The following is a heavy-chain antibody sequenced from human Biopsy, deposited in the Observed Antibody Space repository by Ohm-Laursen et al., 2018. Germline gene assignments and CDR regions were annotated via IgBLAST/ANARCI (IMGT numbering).Heavy chain of an antibody. CDR2: INTSGGST. CDR1: GFTFSSYA. D-gene: IGHD4-17*01. V-gene: IGHV3-23*01. Sequence: LRLSCAASGFTFSSYAMTWVRQAPGKGLEWVSVINTSGGSTHYAVAVKGRFTISRDNSKNTLYLRMNSLIAEDTAVYYCAKPADSYGSEFYFDYWGQGTLVTVSS. CDR3: AKPADSYGSEFYFDY. J-gene: IGHJ4*02.